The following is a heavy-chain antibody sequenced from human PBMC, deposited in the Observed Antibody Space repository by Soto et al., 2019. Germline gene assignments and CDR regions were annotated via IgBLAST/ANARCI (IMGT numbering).Heavy chain of an antibody. CDR3: ARAEDYDYWSGPPHYFDY. Sequence: GGSLRLSCGTSGFTFRSYWMSWVRQAPGKGLEWVANIKQDGSEKQYVDSVKGRFTISRDNAKNSVYLQMNSLRAEDTAVYYCARAEDYDYWSGPPHYFDYWGQGTQLTVSS. J-gene: IGHJ4*02. D-gene: IGHD3-3*01. V-gene: IGHV3-7*03. CDR1: GFTFRSYW. CDR2: IKQDGSEK.